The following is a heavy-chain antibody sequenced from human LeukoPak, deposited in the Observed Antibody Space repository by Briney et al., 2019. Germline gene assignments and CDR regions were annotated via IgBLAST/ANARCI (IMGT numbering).Heavy chain of an antibody. J-gene: IGHJ4*02. CDR2: VKEDGTTK. CDR3: VSQEVVPH. Sequence: GGSLRLTCAASGFSFTNYWMSWVRQAPGKGLEWVANVKEDGTTKQYVDSVKGRFTISRDNAKNSLYLQMDSLRAEDTAVYYCVSQEVVPHWGEGTLVSVSS. V-gene: IGHV3-7*01. D-gene: IGHD2-15*01. CDR1: GFSFTNYW.